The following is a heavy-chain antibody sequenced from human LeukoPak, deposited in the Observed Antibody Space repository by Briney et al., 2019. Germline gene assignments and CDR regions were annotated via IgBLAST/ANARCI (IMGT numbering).Heavy chain of an antibody. Sequence: ASVKVSCKASGGTFSSYAISWVRQAPGQGLEWMGGIIPIFGTANYAQKFQGRVTITADESTSTAYMELSSLRSEDTAVYYCARGCITMVRGVRYANYYYYYMDVWGKGTTATISS. CDR3: ARGCITMVRGVRYANYYYYYMDV. V-gene: IGHV1-69*13. CDR2: IIPIFGTA. CDR1: GGTFSSYA. J-gene: IGHJ6*03. D-gene: IGHD3-10*01.